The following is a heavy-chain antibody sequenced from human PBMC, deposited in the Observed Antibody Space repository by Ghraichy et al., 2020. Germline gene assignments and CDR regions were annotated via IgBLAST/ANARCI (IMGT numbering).Heavy chain of an antibody. D-gene: IGHD4-17*01. CDR1: GFTFSSYW. CDR2: IKQDGSEK. CDR3: ASVIDYGDDPYYFDY. Sequence: GGSLRLSCAASGFTFSSYWMSWVRQAPGKGLEWVANIKQDGSEKYYVDSVKGRFTISRDNAKNSLYLQMNSLRAEDTAVYYCASVIDYGDDPYYFDYWGEGTLVTVSS. V-gene: IGHV3-7*03. J-gene: IGHJ4*02.